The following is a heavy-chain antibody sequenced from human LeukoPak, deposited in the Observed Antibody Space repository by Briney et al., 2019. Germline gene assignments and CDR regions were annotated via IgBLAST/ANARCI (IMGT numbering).Heavy chain of an antibody. J-gene: IGHJ3*02. V-gene: IGHV4-59*11. CDR3: GRGGEDAFDI. CDR2: IYYSGST. CDR1: GGSISSHY. Sequence: SETLSLTCTVSGGSISSHYWSWIRQPPGKGLEWIGYIYYSGSTNYNPSLKSRATISVDTSKTQFSLKLSSVTAADKAVYSCGRGGEDAFDIWGRGTMVTLSS. D-gene: IGHD2-21*01.